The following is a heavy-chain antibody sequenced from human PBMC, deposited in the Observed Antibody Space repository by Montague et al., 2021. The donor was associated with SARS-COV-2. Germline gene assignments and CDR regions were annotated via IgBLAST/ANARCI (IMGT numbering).Heavy chain of an antibody. Sequence: SETLSLTCAVYGASFSGYYWSRIRQPPGKGLEWTGEMNPSGSTNYNPSLKCRVTISIDTSKNQFSLKLSSVTAADTAVYYCARGSGWYKYWYFDLWGRGTLVTVSS. CDR2: MNPSGST. CDR1: GASFSGYY. J-gene: IGHJ2*01. D-gene: IGHD6-19*01. V-gene: IGHV4-34*01. CDR3: ARGSGWYKYWYFDL.